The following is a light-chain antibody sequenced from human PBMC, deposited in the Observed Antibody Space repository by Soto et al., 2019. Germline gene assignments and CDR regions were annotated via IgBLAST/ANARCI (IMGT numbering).Light chain of an antibody. CDR3: QQYGSSGVT. CDR1: QSVSSSY. CDR2: GAS. V-gene: IGKV3-20*01. J-gene: IGKJ3*01. Sequence: EIVLTQSPGTLSLSPGERATLSCRASQSVSSSYLSWYQQKPGQAPRLLIYGASSRATGIPDRFSGSGSGTDFNLDITRVLPEDFAVYYCQQYGSSGVTFGPGTKVDMK.